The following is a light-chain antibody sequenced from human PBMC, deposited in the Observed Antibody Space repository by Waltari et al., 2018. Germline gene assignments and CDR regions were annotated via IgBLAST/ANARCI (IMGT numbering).Light chain of an antibody. CDR3: AAWDDSLNGRWE. CDR2: RDD. V-gene: IGLV1-44*01. CDR1: SSNIGHNI. J-gene: IGLJ3*02. Sequence: QSVLTQPPSVSGTPGQRVTISCSGSSSNIGHNIVNWYQQVPGTTPKLLIYRDDQRPSGVPDRFSGSKSGTSASLAISGLRSEDEADYYCAAWDDSLNGRWEFGGGTKLTVL.